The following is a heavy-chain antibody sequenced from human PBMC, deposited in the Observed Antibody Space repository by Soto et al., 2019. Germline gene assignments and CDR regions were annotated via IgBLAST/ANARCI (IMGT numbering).Heavy chain of an antibody. CDR3: ARLNGDYEGYYYGMDV. CDR1: GFTFSSYG. V-gene: IGHV3-33*01. D-gene: IGHD4-17*01. CDR2: IWYDGSNK. Sequence: GGSLRLSCAASGFTFSSYGMHWVRQAPGKGLEWVAVIWYDGSNKYYADSVKGRFTISRDNSKNTLYLQMNSLRAEDTAVYYCARLNGDYEGYYYGMDVWGQGTTVTVSS. J-gene: IGHJ6*02.